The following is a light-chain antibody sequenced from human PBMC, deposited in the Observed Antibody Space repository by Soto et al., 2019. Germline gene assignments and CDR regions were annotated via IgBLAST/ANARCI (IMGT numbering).Light chain of an antibody. CDR3: QKYNSAPPLT. J-gene: IGKJ4*01. Sequence: DIQMTQSPSSLSASVGDRVTITCRASQGISNYLAWYQQKPGKVPKLLIYAASTLQSGVPSRFSGSGSGTDFTLTISSLQPENVATYYCQKYNSAPPLTFGGGTKVEIK. CDR1: QGISNY. V-gene: IGKV1-27*01. CDR2: AAS.